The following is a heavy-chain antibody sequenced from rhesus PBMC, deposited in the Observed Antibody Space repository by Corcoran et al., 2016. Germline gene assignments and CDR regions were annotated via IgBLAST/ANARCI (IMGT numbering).Heavy chain of an antibody. Sequence: QVQLVQSGSEIKQPGASVTLSCKASGYTFTSYYMHGVRQAPEQGLEGIGLISPYNGNKGYAQNGQGRVTRTTDTSTSTGYMELSSLRSEDTAVYYCTRTPPTTVSFDYWGQGVLVTVSS. V-gene: IGHV1-180*01. CDR2: ISPYNGNK. CDR1: GYTFTSYY. CDR3: TRTPPTTVSFDY. J-gene: IGHJ4*01. D-gene: IGHD4-29*01.